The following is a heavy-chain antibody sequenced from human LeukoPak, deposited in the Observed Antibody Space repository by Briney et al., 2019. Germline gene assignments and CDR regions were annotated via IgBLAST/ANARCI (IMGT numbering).Heavy chain of an antibody. V-gene: IGHV4-59*01. CDR3: ARVFGESLDY. D-gene: IGHD3-10*02. Sequence: SETLSLTCTVSGGSISSYYWSWIRQPPGKGLEWIGYIYYSGSTNYNPSLKSRVTISVDTSKNQFSLKLSSVTAADTAVYYCARVFGESLDYWGQGTLVTVSS. CDR1: GGSISSYY. CDR2: IYYSGST. J-gene: IGHJ4*02.